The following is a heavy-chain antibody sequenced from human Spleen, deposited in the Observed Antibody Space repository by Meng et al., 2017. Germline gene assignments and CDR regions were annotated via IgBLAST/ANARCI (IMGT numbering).Heavy chain of an antibody. D-gene: IGHD3-3*01. CDR2: INHSGST. V-gene: IGHV4-34*01. CDR3: AVKDYTFWSGYSSYY. CDR1: GGSFSGYY. Sequence: QVQLQQWGAGLLKPSETLSLTCAVYGGSFSGYYRSWIRQPPGKGLEWIGDINHSGSTNYNPSLKSRVTISVGTSKNQFSLKLSSVTAADTAVYYCAVKDYTFWSGYSSYYWGQGTLVTVSS. J-gene: IGHJ4*02.